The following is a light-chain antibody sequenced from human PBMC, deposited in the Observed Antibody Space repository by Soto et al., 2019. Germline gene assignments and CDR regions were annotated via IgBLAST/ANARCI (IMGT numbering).Light chain of an antibody. J-gene: IGKJ2*01. Sequence: EIVLTQSPGTLSLSPGERATLSCRASQSVSSSYLAWYQQKPGQSPRLLIYGASSRATGIPDRFSGSGSGTDFTLTISRLEPEDFAVFYCQHYGNSRYTFGHGTKLEIK. CDR3: QHYGNSRYT. CDR2: GAS. V-gene: IGKV3-20*01. CDR1: QSVSSSY.